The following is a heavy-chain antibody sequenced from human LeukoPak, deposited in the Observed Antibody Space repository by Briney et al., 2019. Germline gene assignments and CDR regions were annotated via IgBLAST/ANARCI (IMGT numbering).Heavy chain of an antibody. J-gene: IGHJ4*02. V-gene: IGHV3-48*03. CDR1: GFTFSSYE. CDR3: ARDQDRFDY. Sequence: GGSLRLSCAASGFTFSSYEMNWVRQAPGKGLEWVSYISSSGSTIYYADSVKGRFTISGDNAKNSLYLQMNSLRVEDTAVYYCARDQDRFDYWGQGTLVTVSS. CDR2: ISSSGSTI.